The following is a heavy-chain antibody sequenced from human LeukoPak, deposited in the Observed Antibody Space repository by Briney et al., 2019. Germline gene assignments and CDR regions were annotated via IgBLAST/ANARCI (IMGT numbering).Heavy chain of an antibody. D-gene: IGHD1-14*01. Sequence: GGSLRLSCSASGFTFSDYWMMWVRQAPGKGLEWVGNIRQDDSEKNYVDSVKGRFTISRDNAKNSLDLQMNSLRAEDTAVYYCAKLTQTPNYGMDVWGQGTTVSVSS. CDR3: AKLTQTPNYGMDV. J-gene: IGHJ6*02. CDR2: IRQDDSEK. CDR1: GFTFSDYW. V-gene: IGHV3-7*01.